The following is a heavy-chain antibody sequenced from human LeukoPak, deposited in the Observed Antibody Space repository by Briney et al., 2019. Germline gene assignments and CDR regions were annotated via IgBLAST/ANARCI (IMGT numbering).Heavy chain of an antibody. D-gene: IGHD3-22*01. V-gene: IGHV3-23*01. CDR1: GFTFSSYA. Sequence: PGGSLRLSCAASGFTFSSYAMSWVRQAPGKGLEWVSAISGSGGSTYYADSVKGRFTISRDNSKNTLYLQMNSLRAEDTAVYYCAKDPELYSSGYYYPMGGYDFDYWGQGTLVTVSS. J-gene: IGHJ4*02. CDR2: ISGSGGST. CDR3: AKDPELYSSGYYYPMGGYDFDY.